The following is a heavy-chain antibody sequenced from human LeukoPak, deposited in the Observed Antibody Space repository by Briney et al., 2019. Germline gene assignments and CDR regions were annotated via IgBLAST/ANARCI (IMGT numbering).Heavy chain of an antibody. CDR3: ASEAAAGGFDY. CDR2: IYTSGST. Sequence: PSETLSLTCTVSGGSISSGSYYWSWIRQPAGKGPEWIGRIYTSGSTNYNPPLKSRVTISVDTSKNQFSLKLSSVTAADTAVYYCASEAAAGGFDYWGQGTLVTVSS. V-gene: IGHV4-61*02. D-gene: IGHD6-13*01. J-gene: IGHJ4*02. CDR1: GGSISSGSYY.